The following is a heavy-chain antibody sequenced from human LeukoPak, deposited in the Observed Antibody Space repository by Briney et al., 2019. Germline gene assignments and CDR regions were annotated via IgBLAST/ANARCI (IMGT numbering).Heavy chain of an antibody. CDR2: ISGSNSYI. D-gene: IGHD3-10*02. CDR1: GFTFSSYE. V-gene: IGHV3-21*01. J-gene: IGHJ6*04. CDR3: AELGITMIGGV. Sequence: GGSLRLSCAASGFTFSSYEMNWVRQAPGKGLEWVSSISGSNSYIYYADSMKGRFTISRDNAKNSLYLQMNSLRAEDTAVYYCAELGITMIGGVWGKGTTVTISS.